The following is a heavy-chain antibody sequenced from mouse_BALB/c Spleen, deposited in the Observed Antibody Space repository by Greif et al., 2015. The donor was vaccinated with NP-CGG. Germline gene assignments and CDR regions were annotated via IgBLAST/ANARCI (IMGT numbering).Heavy chain of an antibody. D-gene: IGHD4-1*01. CDR2: INPSSGYT. Sequence: QVQLQQSGAELARPGASVKMSCKASGYTFTSYTMHWVKQRPGQGLEWIGYINPSSGYTNYNQKFKDKATLTADKSSSTAYMQLSSLTSEDSAVYYCARWDGTGRDYAMDYWGQGTSVTVSS. CDR3: ARWDGTGRDYAMDY. CDR1: GYTFTSYT. J-gene: IGHJ4*01. V-gene: IGHV1-4*01.